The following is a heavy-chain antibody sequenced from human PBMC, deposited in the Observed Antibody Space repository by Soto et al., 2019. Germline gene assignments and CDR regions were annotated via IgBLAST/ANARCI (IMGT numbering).Heavy chain of an antibody. CDR3: ASRGAAASSPPYFDY. V-gene: IGHV4-34*01. D-gene: IGHD6-13*01. Sequence: PSVTLSLTCAVYGGSFSGYYWSWIRQPPGKGLEWIGEINHSGSTNYNPSLKSRVTISVDTSKNQFSLKLSSVTAADTAVYYCASRGAAASSPPYFDYWGQGTLVTVSS. CDR2: INHSGST. CDR1: GGSFSGYY. J-gene: IGHJ4*02.